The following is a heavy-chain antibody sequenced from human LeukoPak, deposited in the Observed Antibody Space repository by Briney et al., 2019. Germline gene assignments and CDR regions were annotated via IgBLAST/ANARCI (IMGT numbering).Heavy chain of an antibody. V-gene: IGHV3-23*01. D-gene: IGHD6-19*01. Sequence: GGSLRLSCAASGFTFSSYAMSWVRQAPGKGLEWVSSISGSGGSTYYADSVKGRFTISRDNSKNTLYLQMSSLRAEDTAVYYCAKDDHGGSGWRDYFDYWGQGTLVTVSS. CDR1: GFTFSSYA. CDR2: ISGSGGST. CDR3: AKDDHGGSGWRDYFDY. J-gene: IGHJ4*02.